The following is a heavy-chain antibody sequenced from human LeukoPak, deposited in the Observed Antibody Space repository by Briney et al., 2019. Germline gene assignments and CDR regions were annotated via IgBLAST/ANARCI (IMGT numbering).Heavy chain of an antibody. D-gene: IGHD1-7*01. V-gene: IGHV4-34*01. J-gene: IGHJ6*03. CDR3: ARRWNYGRNYYIDV. CDR2: INDRGRA. Sequence: SETLSLTCAVYGGSFSNYYWNWIRQTPAKGLEWLGEINDRGRANYNPSLMSGVTVSVDTSKNQFSLRLTSVTATDTAIYYCARRWNYGRNYYIDVWGKGATVSVSS. CDR1: GGSFSNYY.